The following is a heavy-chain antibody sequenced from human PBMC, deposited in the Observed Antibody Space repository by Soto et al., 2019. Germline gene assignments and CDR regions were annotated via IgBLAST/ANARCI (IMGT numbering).Heavy chain of an antibody. CDR2: ISAYNGNT. CDR3: AIGNLRIAVAGTLDY. J-gene: IGHJ4*02. V-gene: IGHV1-18*04. CDR1: GYTFTSYG. Sequence: QVQLVQSGAEVKKPGASVKVSCKASGYTFTSYGISWVRQAPGQGLEWMGWISAYNGNTNYAQKLQGRVTMTTDTSTSTAYMELRSLRSDDTAAYYWAIGNLRIAVAGTLDYWGQGTLVTVSS. D-gene: IGHD6-19*01.